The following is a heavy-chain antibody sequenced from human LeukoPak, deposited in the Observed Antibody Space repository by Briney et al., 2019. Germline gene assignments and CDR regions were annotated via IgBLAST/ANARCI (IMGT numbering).Heavy chain of an antibody. CDR2: FDPEDGET. Sequence: GASVKVSCKVSGYTLTELSMHWVRQAPGRGREWMGGFDPEDGETIYAQKFQGRVTMTEDTSTDTAYMELSSLRSEDTAVYYCATGGIKMNYYGSGSYYDYWGQGTLVTVSS. V-gene: IGHV1-24*01. CDR1: GYTLTELS. CDR3: ATGGIKMNYYGSGSYYDY. D-gene: IGHD3-10*01. J-gene: IGHJ4*02.